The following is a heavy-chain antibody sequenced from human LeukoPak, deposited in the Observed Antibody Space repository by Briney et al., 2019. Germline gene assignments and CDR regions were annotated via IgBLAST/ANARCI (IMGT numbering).Heavy chain of an antibody. V-gene: IGHV4-61*02. D-gene: IGHD3-3*01. CDR3: ASSRYDFWSFRY. Sequence: PSETLSLTCTVSGGSISGGSYYWSWIRQPAGKGLEWIGRIYTSGSTNYNPSLKSRVTISVDTSKNQFSLKLSSVTAADTAVYYCASSRYDFWSFRYWGQGTLVTVSS. CDR2: IYTSGST. J-gene: IGHJ4*02. CDR1: GGSISGGSYY.